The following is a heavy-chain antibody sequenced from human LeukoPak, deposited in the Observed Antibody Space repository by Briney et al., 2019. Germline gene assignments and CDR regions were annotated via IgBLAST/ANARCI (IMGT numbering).Heavy chain of an antibody. Sequence: SETLSLTCSVSGVSITNYYWSWIRQPPGKGLEWIGEIYHSGSTNYNPSLKSRVTISVDKSKNQFSLKLSSVTAADTAVYYCARSRIAAAGFSDYWGQGTLVTVSS. J-gene: IGHJ4*02. D-gene: IGHD6-13*01. CDR1: GVSITNYY. V-gene: IGHV4-59*12. CDR3: ARSRIAAAGFSDY. CDR2: IYHSGST.